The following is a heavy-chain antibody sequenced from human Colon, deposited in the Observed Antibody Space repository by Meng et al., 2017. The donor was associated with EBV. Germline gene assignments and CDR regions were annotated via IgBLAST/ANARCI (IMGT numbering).Heavy chain of an antibody. J-gene: IGHJ4*02. V-gene: IGHV4-31*03. CDR3: ARVSSGWDYFDY. CDR2: IYYSGST. D-gene: IGHD6-19*01. CDR1: GGSVSSGGYY. Sequence: QVQLQESGPGLVMPSXXLSLTCTVSGGSVSSGGYYWTWIRQHPGKGLEWFGHIYYSGSTFYNPSLKRRVIISIDTSKNQFSLNLRSVTAADTAVYYCARVSSGWDYFDYWGQGTLVTVSS.